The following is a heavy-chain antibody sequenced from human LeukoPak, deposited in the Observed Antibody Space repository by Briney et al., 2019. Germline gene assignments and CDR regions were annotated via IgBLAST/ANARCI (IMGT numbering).Heavy chain of an antibody. D-gene: IGHD3-22*01. J-gene: IGHJ5*02. CDR2: IYHSGST. CDR3: ARENLGDSSGYYYYWFDP. CDR1: GGSISSGGYS. V-gene: IGHV4-30-2*01. Sequence: PSETLSLTCAVSGGSISSGGYSCSWIRQPPGKGLEWIGYIYHSGSTYYNPSLKSRVTISVDRSKNQFSLKLSSVTAADTAVYYCARENLGDSSGYYYYWFDPWGQGTLVTVSS.